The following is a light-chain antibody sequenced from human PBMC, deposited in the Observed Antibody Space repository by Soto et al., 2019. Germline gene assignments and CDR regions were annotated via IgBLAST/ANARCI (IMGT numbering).Light chain of an antibody. CDR2: EVN. Sequence: QSALSQPASMSGSPGQSITIPCSGASSDIGLYNYVSWYQHHPGKAPKLLISEVNIRPSGLSDRFSGSKAGNTASLTISGLHPEDEAYYYCSSLSTTSTPIVFGTGTKLTVL. J-gene: IGLJ1*01. CDR1: SSDIGLYNY. V-gene: IGLV2-14*01. CDR3: SSLSTTSTPIV.